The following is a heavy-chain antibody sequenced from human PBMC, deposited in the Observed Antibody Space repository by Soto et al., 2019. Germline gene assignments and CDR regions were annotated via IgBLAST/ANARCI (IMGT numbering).Heavy chain of an antibody. CDR1: GFTFSSYA. CDR2: ISSYGGST. Sequence: EVQLVESGGGLVQPGGSLRLSCAASGFTFSSYAMHWVRQAPGKGLDYVSAISSYGGSTYYANSVKGRFTIPRDNSKNTLYLQMGSLRAEDMAVYYCARDPDSSGYYYFDYWGQGTLVTVSS. J-gene: IGHJ4*02. CDR3: ARDPDSSGYYYFDY. V-gene: IGHV3-64*01. D-gene: IGHD3-22*01.